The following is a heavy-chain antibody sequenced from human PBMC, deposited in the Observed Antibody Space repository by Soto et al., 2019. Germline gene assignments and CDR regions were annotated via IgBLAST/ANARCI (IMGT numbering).Heavy chain of an antibody. CDR1: GFTFSNYW. CDR3: ARDRYGDIDY. CDR2: ISSDETSI. D-gene: IGHD4-17*01. Sequence: EVQLVESGGGLVQPGGSLRLSCAASGFTFSNYWMHWVRQAPGKGLVWVSRISSDETSISYVDSVKGRFTISRDNARKPLYLQMNSLRAEDTAVYFCARDRYGDIDYWGQGTLVTVSS. J-gene: IGHJ4*02. V-gene: IGHV3-74*01.